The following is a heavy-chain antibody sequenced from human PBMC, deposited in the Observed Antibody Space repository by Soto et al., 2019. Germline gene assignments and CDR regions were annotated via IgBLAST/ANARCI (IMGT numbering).Heavy chain of an antibody. D-gene: IGHD6-6*01. J-gene: IGHJ6*03. CDR2: INHSGST. CDR3: ARGSGRARTGYYYYCYYMDV. Sequence: PSETLSLTCAVYGGSFSGYYWSWIRQPPGKGLEWIGEINHSGSTNYNPSLKGRVTISVDTSKNQFSLKLSSVTAADTAVYYCARGSGRARTGYYYYCYYMDVWGKGTTVTVSS. V-gene: IGHV4-34*01. CDR1: GGSFSGYY.